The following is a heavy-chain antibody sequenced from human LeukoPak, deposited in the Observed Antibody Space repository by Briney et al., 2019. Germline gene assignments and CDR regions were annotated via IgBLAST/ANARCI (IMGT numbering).Heavy chain of an antibody. Sequence: GGSLRLSCAASGFIFSSYAMSWVRQAPGKGLEWVSGISGSGGSTNYADSVKGRFTISRDNSKNTLYLQMNSLRAEDTAVYYCAKRAGIVVIPTAIEKYYFDYWGQGILVTVSS. CDR1: GFIFSSYA. CDR3: AKRAGIVVIPTAIEKYYFDY. V-gene: IGHV3-23*01. J-gene: IGHJ4*02. CDR2: ISGSGGST. D-gene: IGHD2-2*02.